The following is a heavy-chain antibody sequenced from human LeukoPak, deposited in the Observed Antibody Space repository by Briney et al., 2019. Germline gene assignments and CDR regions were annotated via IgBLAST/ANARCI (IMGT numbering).Heavy chain of an antibody. CDR1: GFTFSSYH. CDR3: ARVSSSGSLGY. Sequence: KTGGSLRLSCAASGFTFSSYHMNWVRQAPGKGLQWVSSVTTDSSYIFYGDSVKGRFTISRDNAKNSLYLHMNSLTAEDTAVYYCARVSSSGSLGYWGQGTLVTVSS. CDR2: VTTDSSYI. V-gene: IGHV3-21*01. J-gene: IGHJ4*02. D-gene: IGHD6-19*01.